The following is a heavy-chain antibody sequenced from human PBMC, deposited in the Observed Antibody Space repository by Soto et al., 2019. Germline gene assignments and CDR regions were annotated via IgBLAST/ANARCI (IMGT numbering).Heavy chain of an antibody. J-gene: IGHJ4*02. CDR2: ITATGDRT. Sequence: GGSLRLSCADSGFRFSSYSMSWVRQTPGKGLEWVAAITATGDRTYYADSVTGRFTISRDNSKKTHYLQVTSLRAEDTAMYYCATMNGYFEYWGQGTLVTVSS. CDR1: GFRFSSYS. CDR3: ATMNGYFEY. D-gene: IGHD3-22*01. V-gene: IGHV3-23*01.